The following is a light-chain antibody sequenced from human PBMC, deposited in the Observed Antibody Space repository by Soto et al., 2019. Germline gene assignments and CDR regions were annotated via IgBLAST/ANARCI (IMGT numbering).Light chain of an antibody. V-gene: IGLV2-11*01. CDR3: CSYAGSSTPYV. J-gene: IGLJ1*01. Sequence: ALTQPRSVSGSPGQSVTISCTGTSNDVGRFDYVSWYRQHPGKAPKVIIYDVNERPSGVPNRFSGSKSGNTASLTISGLQADDEADYYCCSYAGSSTPYVFGTGTKGTVL. CDR1: SNDVGRFDY. CDR2: DVN.